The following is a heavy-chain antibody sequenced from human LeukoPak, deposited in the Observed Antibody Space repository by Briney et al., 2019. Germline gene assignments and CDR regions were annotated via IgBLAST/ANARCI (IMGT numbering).Heavy chain of an antibody. V-gene: IGHV4-39*01. D-gene: IGHD3-10*01. J-gene: IGHJ4*02. CDR3: ARHLLMVRGVSDPFDY. CDR1: GFTFSSYA. CDR2: IYYSGST. Sequence: KTGGSLRLSCAASGFTFSSYAMSWVRQPPGKGLEWIGSIYYSGSTYYNPSLKSRVTISVDTSKNQFSLKLSSVTAADTAVYYCARHLLMVRGVSDPFDYWGQGTLVTVSS.